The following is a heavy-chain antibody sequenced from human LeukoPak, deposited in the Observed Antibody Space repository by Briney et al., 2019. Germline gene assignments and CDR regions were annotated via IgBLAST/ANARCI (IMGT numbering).Heavy chain of an antibody. D-gene: IGHD3-10*01. CDR1: GYTFTSYQ. V-gene: IGHV1-46*04. CDR3: ARHLQYESGSHIDY. Sequence: ASVKVSCKAPGYTFTSYQMHWVRQAPGQGLEWMGMINPSGATTSYAQKWQGRVTMTRDMSASTAYMELSSLKASDTAMYYCARHLQYESGSHIDYWGRGTLITVSS. CDR2: INPSGATT. J-gene: IGHJ4*02.